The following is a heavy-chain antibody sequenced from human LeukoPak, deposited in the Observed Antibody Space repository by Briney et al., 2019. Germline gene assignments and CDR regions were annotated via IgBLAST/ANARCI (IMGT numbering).Heavy chain of an antibody. D-gene: IGHD3-10*02. J-gene: IGHJ6*04. CDR1: GFTFSSYS. CDR3: AELGITMIGGV. V-gene: IGHV3-21*01. Sequence: GGSLRLSCAASGFTFSSYSMNWVRQAPGKGLEWVSSISSSSSYIYYADSVKGRFTISRDNAKNSLYLQMSSLRAEDTAVYYCAELGITMIGGVWGKGTTVTISS. CDR2: ISSSSSYI.